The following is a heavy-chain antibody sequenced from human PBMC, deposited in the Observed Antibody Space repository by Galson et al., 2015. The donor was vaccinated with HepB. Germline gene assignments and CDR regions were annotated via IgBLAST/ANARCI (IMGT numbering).Heavy chain of an antibody. CDR3: AKGGRYFDWGHYYYGMDV. V-gene: IGHV3-23*01. Sequence: SLRLSCAASGFTFSSYAMSWVRQAPGKGLEWVSAISGSGGSTYYADSVKGRFTISRDNSKNTLYLQMNSLRAEDTAVYYCAKGGRYFDWGHYYYGMDVWGQGTTVTVS. J-gene: IGHJ6*02. CDR2: ISGSGGST. CDR1: GFTFSSYA. D-gene: IGHD3-9*01.